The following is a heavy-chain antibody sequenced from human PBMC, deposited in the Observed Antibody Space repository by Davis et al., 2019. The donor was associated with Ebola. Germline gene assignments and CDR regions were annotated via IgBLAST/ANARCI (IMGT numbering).Heavy chain of an antibody. J-gene: IGHJ4*02. V-gene: IGHV4-34*01. Sequence: GSLRPSCAVYGGSFSGYYWSWIRQPPGKGLEWIGELSHSGIINYNPSLKRRVTMSIDKSKNQFSLNLSSLTVADTAIYYCARWLGGLGRFDSWGQGILVTVSS. CDR3: ARWLGGLGRFDS. CDR2: LSHSGII. CDR1: GGSFSGYY. D-gene: IGHD3-10*01.